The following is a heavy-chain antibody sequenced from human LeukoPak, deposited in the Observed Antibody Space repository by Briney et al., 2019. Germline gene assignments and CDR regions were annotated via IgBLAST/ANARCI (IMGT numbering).Heavy chain of an antibody. J-gene: IGHJ5*02. D-gene: IGHD3-10*01. CDR2: IYYSGSA. CDR1: GGSISSYY. CDR3: ARDQPEYYYGSGSYYKGDRWFDP. V-gene: IGHV4-59*06. Sequence: PSETLSLTCTVSGGSISSYYWSWIRRPPGKGLGWVGYIYYSGSAYYTPSLKSRVTISVDTSKNQYSLKLSSVTAADTAVYSRARDQPEYYYGSGSYYKGDRWFDPWGQGTLVTVSS.